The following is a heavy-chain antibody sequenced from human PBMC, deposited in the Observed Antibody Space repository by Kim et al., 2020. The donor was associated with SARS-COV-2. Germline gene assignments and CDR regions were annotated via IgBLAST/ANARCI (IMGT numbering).Heavy chain of an antibody. Sequence: GGSLRLSCAASGFTFSSYAMSWVRQAPGKGLEWVSAISGSGGSTYYADSVKGRFTISRDNSKNSLYLQMNSLRAQDTAVYYCAKDTTNFRYVVVVATTIFDYWGQGTLVSFSS. D-gene: IGHD2-15*01. CDR3: AKDTTNFRYVVVVATTIFDY. CDR1: GFTFSSYA. V-gene: IGHV3-23*01. CDR2: ISGSGGST. J-gene: IGHJ4*02.